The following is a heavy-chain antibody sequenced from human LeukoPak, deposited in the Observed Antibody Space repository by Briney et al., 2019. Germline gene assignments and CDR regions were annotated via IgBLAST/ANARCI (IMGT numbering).Heavy chain of an antibody. J-gene: IGHJ4*02. Sequence: EASVKVSCKASGYTFTSYDINWVRQATGQGLEWMGWMNPNSGNTGYAQKFQGRVTMTRNTSISTAYMELSSLRSEDTAVYYCARGRRRGGCCSGGSCYVIDYWGQGTLVTVSS. D-gene: IGHD2-15*01. CDR1: GYTFTSYD. CDR3: ARGRRRGGCCSGGSCYVIDY. V-gene: IGHV1-8*01. CDR2: MNPNSGNT.